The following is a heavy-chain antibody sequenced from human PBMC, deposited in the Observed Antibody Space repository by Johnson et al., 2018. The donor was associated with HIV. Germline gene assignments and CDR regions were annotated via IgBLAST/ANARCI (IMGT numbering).Heavy chain of an antibody. V-gene: IGHV3-30*04. CDR2: ISYDGSNT. CDR1: GFTFSSYA. J-gene: IGHJ3*02. Sequence: QVQLVESGGGVVQPGRSLRLSCEASGFTFSSYAMHWVRQAPGKGLEWVAVISYDGSNTYYADSVKGRFPISRDNSKNTLYLQMNSLRAEDTALYYCARVRERWELLLSDGSDIWGQGTMVIVSS. D-gene: IGHD1-26*01. CDR3: ARVRERWELLLSDGSDI.